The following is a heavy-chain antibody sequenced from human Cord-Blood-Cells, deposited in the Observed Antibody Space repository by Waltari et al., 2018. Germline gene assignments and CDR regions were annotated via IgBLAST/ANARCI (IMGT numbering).Heavy chain of an antibody. CDR2: INHSGST. J-gene: IGHJ3*02. Sequence: QVQLQQWGAGLLKPSETLSLTCAVSGGSFSGYYWSWTSHPLGKGLEWIGEINHSGSTNYNPSLKSRVTISVDTSKNQFSLKLSSVTAADTAVYYCATPGSYDSSGYYYNAFDIWGQGTMVTVSS. CDR1: GGSFSGYY. CDR3: ATPGSYDSSGYYYNAFDI. D-gene: IGHD3-22*01. V-gene: IGHV4-34*01.